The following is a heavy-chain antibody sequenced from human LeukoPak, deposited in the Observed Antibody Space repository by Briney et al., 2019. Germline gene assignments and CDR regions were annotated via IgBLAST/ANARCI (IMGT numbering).Heavy chain of an antibody. D-gene: IGHD6-19*01. Sequence: ASVKVSCKASGYTFTSYGIIWVRQAPGQGLEWMGWISAYNGDTNYAQKLQGRVTMTTDTSTSTAYMELRSLRSDDTAIYYCARARGLYSSGWYYFDYWGQGTLVTVSS. J-gene: IGHJ4*02. CDR2: ISAYNGDT. CDR3: ARARGLYSSGWYYFDY. CDR1: GYTFTSYG. V-gene: IGHV1-18*01.